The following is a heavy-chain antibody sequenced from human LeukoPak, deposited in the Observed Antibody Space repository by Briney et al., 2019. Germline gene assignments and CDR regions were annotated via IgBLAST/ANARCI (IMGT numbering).Heavy chain of an antibody. Sequence: PGGSLRLSCAASGFTFSSYEMNWVRQAPGKGLEWVSYISTTGSSIYYADSVKGRFTISRDNAKNSLYLQMNSLRAEDTAVYYCASREPYYYYMDVWGKGTTVTVSS. CDR3: ASREPYYYYMDV. D-gene: IGHD1-14*01. V-gene: IGHV3-48*03. J-gene: IGHJ6*03. CDR2: ISTTGSSI. CDR1: GFTFSSYE.